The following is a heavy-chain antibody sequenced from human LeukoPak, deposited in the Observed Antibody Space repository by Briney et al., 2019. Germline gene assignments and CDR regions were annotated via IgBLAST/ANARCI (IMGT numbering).Heavy chain of an antibody. CDR3: ARTYDNTGYFAFNI. D-gene: IGHD3-22*01. Sequence: GESLKISFKASGYSFTIYWIGWVRQMPGKGLEWMGIIYPGDSDTRYSPSFQGQVSISVDKSVTTAYLQWSNLQASDTAMYYCARTYDNTGYFAFNIWGQGTMVTVSS. V-gene: IGHV5-51*01. CDR2: IYPGDSDT. J-gene: IGHJ3*02. CDR1: GYSFTIYW.